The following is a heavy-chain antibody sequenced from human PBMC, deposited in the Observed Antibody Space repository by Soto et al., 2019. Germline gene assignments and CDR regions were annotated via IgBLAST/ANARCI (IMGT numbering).Heavy chain of an antibody. CDR3: ARTLYGDNFDY. V-gene: IGHV1-8*01. J-gene: IGHJ4*02. CDR2: MNPNSGNT. CDR1: GYPFTSYG. D-gene: IGHD4-17*01. Sequence: QVQLVQSGAEVKKPGASVKVSCKASGYPFTSYGINWMRQATGQGLEWMGWMNPNSGNTGYAQKFQGRVTMTRNTSISTTYMELSSLRSEVTAVYYCARTLYGDNFDYWGQGTLVTVSS.